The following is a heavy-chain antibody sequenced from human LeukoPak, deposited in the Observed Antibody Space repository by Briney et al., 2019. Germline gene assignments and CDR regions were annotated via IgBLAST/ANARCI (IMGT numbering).Heavy chain of an antibody. CDR3: AREMPGAMSGFDI. CDR2: ISSNSDYI. Sequence: KPGGSLRLSCAASEFTFSSYTMNWVRQAPGKGLEWVSSISSNSDYIYYADSVEGRFTISRDNAKNSLYLQMNSLRAEDTSVYFRAREMPGAMSGFDIWGQGTMVTVSS. V-gene: IGHV3-21*01. CDR1: EFTFSSYT. D-gene: IGHD1-26*01. J-gene: IGHJ3*02.